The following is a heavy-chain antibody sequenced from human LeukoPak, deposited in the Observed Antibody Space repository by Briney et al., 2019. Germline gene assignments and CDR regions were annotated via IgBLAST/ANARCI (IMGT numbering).Heavy chain of an antibody. CDR3: AKVSRYCSGGSCYYHPFDY. V-gene: IGHV3-23*01. D-gene: IGHD2-15*01. Sequence: GGSLRLSCAASGFTLGSYAMSWVRQAPGEGLEWVSALRIRGDKTYYAGSVKGRFTTSRDSAKNTLYLQMNSLRAEDTAVYYCAKVSRYCSGGSCYYHPFDYWGQGTLVTVSS. J-gene: IGHJ4*02. CDR1: GFTLGSYA. CDR2: LRIRGDKT.